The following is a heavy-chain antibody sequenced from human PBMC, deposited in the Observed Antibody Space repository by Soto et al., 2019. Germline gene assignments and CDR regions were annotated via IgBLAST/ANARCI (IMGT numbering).Heavy chain of an antibody. Sequence: QVQLQESGPGLVKPSGTLSLTCAVSGGSISSSNWWSWVRQPPGKGLEWIGEIYHSGSTNYNPSLKSRVTISVDKSKNQFSLKLSSVTAADTAVYYCARVMVRGVIVYYYGMDVWSQGTTVTVSS. D-gene: IGHD3-10*01. CDR2: IYHSGST. J-gene: IGHJ6*02. CDR3: ARVMVRGVIVYYYGMDV. CDR1: GGSISSSNW. V-gene: IGHV4-4*02.